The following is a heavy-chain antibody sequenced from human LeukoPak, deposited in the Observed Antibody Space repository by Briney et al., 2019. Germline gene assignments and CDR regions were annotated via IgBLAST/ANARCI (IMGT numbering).Heavy chain of an antibody. Sequence: GGSLRLSCAASGFTVSSTDMSWVRQAPGKGLEWVSVMHSGGSTYYADSVKGRFAISRDNSKNTLYLQMNSLRAEDTAVYYCARDVFLDYWGQGTLVTVSS. V-gene: IGHV3-53*01. CDR3: ARDVFLDY. CDR2: MHSGGST. D-gene: IGHD2/OR15-2a*01. J-gene: IGHJ4*02. CDR1: GFTVSSTD.